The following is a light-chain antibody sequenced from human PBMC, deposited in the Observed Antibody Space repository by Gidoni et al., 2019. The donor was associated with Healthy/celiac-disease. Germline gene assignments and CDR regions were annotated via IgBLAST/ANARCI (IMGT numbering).Light chain of an antibody. CDR1: QSISSY. Sequence: RVTITCRASQSISSYLNWYQQKPGKAPKLLIYAASSLQSGVPSRFSGSGSGTDFTLTISSLQPEDFATYYCQQSYSTLSFTFXPXTKVDIK. J-gene: IGKJ3*01. CDR3: QQSYSTLSFT. V-gene: IGKV1-39*01. CDR2: AAS.